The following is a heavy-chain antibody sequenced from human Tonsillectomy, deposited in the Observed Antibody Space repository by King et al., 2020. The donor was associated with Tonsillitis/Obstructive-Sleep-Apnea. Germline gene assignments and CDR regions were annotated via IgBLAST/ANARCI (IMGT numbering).Heavy chain of an antibody. CDR2: ISSSSSTI. D-gene: IGHD3-3*01. J-gene: IGHJ6*03. V-gene: IGHV3-48*02. CDR1: GFTFSSYS. CDR3: ARDFWSGYYIRWEYYYYYMDV. Sequence: VQLVESGGGLVQPGGSLRLSCAASGFTFSSYSMNWVRQAPGKGLEWVSYISSSSSTIYYADAVNGGFTISRDNAKNSRYLQMNSLRDEDTAVYYCARDFWSGYYIRWEYYYYYMDVWGKGTTVTVSS.